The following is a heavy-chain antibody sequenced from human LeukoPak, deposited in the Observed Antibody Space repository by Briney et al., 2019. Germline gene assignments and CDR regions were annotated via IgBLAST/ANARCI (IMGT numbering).Heavy chain of an antibody. V-gene: IGHV3-48*01. J-gene: IGHJ3*02. Sequence: GGSLRLSCAASGFTFSSYSMNWVRQAPGKGLEWVSYISSSSSTIYYADSVKGRFTISRDNAKNSLYLQMNSLRAEDTAVYYCAIDPNSSDYYNSSGYYQLDAFDIWGQGTMVTVSS. CDR2: ISSSSSTI. CDR3: AIDPNSSDYYNSSGYYQLDAFDI. D-gene: IGHD3-22*01. CDR1: GFTFSSYS.